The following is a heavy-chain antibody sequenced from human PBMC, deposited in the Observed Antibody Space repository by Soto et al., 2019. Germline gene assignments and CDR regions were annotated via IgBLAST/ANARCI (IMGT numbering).Heavy chain of an antibody. V-gene: IGHV5-51*01. Sequence: PGESLKISCKGSGYSFTSYWIGWVRQMPGKGLEWMGIIYPGDSDIRYSPSFQGQVTISADKSISTAYLQWSSLKASDTAMYYCARSLRYDSSGYYYYYGMDVWGQGTTVTVSS. J-gene: IGHJ6*02. CDR3: ARSLRYDSSGYYYYYGMDV. CDR1: GYSFTSYW. D-gene: IGHD3-22*01. CDR2: IYPGDSDI.